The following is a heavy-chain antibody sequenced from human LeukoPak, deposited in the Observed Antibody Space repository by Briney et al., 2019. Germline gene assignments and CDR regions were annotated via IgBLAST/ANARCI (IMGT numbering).Heavy chain of an antibody. J-gene: IGHJ4*02. D-gene: IGHD1-26*01. CDR2: IKDKVNNYAT. V-gene: IGHV3-73*01. CDR1: GFSLSGSA. CDR3: TRLDSGSFRFDY. Sequence: PGGSLRLSCAASGFSLSGSAMHWVRQASGKGLEWVGRIKDKVNNYATAYAASVQGRFTISRDDSKHTAYLQMNSLKTDDTAVYYCTRLDSGSFRFDYWGQGSLVTVSS.